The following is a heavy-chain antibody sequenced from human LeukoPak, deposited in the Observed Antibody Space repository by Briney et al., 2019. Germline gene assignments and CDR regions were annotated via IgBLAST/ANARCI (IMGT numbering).Heavy chain of an antibody. J-gene: IGHJ3*02. V-gene: IGHV4-30-2*01. CDR2: IYHSGST. D-gene: IGHD2-2*01. Sequence: PSETLSLTCTVSGGSISSGGYYWSWIRQPPGKGLEWIGYIYHSGSTYYNPSLKSRVTISVDRSKNHFSLKLSSVTAADTAVYYCAGYCSSTSCYQDAFDIWGQGTMVTVSS. CDR3: AGYCSSTSCYQDAFDI. CDR1: GGSISSGGYY.